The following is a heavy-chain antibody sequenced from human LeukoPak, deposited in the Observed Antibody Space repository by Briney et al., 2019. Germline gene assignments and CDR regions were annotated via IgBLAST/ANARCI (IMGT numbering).Heavy chain of an antibody. Sequence: KPSETLSLTCAVYGGSFSGYYWGWIRQPPGKGLEWIGSIYYSGSTYYNPSLKSRVTISVDTSKNQFSLKLSSVTAADTAVYYCARDREGYYYDSSGPVYFDYWGQGTLVTVSS. J-gene: IGHJ4*02. CDR2: IYYSGST. D-gene: IGHD3-22*01. CDR1: GGSFSGYY. V-gene: IGHV4-34*01. CDR3: ARDREGYYYDSSGPVYFDY.